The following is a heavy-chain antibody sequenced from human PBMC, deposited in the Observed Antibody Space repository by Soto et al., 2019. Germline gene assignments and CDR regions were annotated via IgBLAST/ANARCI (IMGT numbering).Heavy chain of an antibody. CDR3: ATGLYSSANGTYTHGLGDS. CDR2: VRSKTDGGTV. Sequence: EVQLVESGGGLVKPGGSLRLSCTASGFTFTYAWMNWVRQRPGKGLEWVGHVRSKTDGGTVDYASPVKGRFTISRDDTENPLHLQMKTLKSEDTAVYFCATGLYSSANGTYTHGLGDSWSRGTLVTVSP. D-gene: IGHD2-2*02. CDR1: GFTFTYAW. V-gene: IGHV3-15*07. J-gene: IGHJ4*02.